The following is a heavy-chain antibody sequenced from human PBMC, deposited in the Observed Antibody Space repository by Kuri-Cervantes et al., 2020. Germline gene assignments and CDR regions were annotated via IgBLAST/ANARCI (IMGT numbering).Heavy chain of an antibody. CDR2: INPNNGDT. V-gene: IGHV1-18*01. J-gene: IGHJ6*03. CDR3: ARGIPFHGSGGLDYYYYMDV. D-gene: IGHD3-10*01. CDR1: GYTFTSYD. Sequence: ASAKVSCKASGYTFTSYDISWVRQAPGQGLEWMGWINPNNGDTSYAQKVQGRGTMTTDTSTSKAYMELRSLRSDDTAVYYCARGIPFHGSGGLDYYYYMDVWGEGTTVTVSS.